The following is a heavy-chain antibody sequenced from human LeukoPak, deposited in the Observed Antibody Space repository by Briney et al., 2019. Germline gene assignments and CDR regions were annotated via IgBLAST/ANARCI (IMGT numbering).Heavy chain of an antibody. Sequence: GGSLRLSCAAGGVTFRGAAMHWGRQAAGKGLESVGRIRRKANSYATAYAASVKGRFTISRDDSKNTAYLQMNSLNTEDPAVYYCTRSQEGYYYYYMDVWGKGTTVNVSS. CDR1: GVTFRGAA. CDR2: IRRKANSYAT. CDR3: TRSQEGYYYYYMDV. V-gene: IGHV3-73*01. J-gene: IGHJ6*03.